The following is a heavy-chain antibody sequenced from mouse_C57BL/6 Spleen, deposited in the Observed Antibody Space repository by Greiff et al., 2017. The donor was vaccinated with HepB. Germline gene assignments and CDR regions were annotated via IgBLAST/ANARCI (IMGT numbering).Heavy chain of an antibody. J-gene: IGHJ3*01. CDR1: GYSITSGYD. CDR3: ARGGDAWFAY. D-gene: IGHD3-3*01. Sequence: EVQVVESGPGMVKPSQSLSLTCTVTGYSITSGYDWHWIRHFPGNKLEWMGYISYSGSTNYNPSLKSRISITHDTSKNHFFLKLNSVTTEDTATYYCARGGDAWFAYWGQGTLVTVSA. CDR2: ISYSGST. V-gene: IGHV3-1*01.